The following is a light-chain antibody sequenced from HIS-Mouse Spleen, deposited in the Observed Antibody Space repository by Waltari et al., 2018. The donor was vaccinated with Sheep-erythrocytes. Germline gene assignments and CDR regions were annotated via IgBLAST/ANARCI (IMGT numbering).Light chain of an antibody. CDR1: SSDVGGYNY. J-gene: IGLJ3*02. V-gene: IGLV2-14*03. Sequence: QSALTQPASVSGSPGQSITISCTGPSSDVGGYNYVSWYQQNPGKAPKLMIYDVSNRPSGVSNRFSGSKSGNTASLTIYGLQAEDEADYYCSSYTSSSTWVFGGGTKLTVL. CDR2: DVS. CDR3: SSYTSSSTWV.